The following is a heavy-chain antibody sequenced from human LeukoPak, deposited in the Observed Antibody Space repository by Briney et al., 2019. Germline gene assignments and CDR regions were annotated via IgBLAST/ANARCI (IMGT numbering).Heavy chain of an antibody. CDR1: GFTFDDYG. Sequence: GGSLRLSCAASGFTFDDYGMSLVRQGPGKGLEWVSGINWNGGSIGYADSVKGRFTISRDNAKNSLYLQMNSLRAEDTALYYCARDPTEGFEESLSPPDYWGQGTLVTVSS. J-gene: IGHJ4*02. CDR3: ARDPTEGFEESLSPPDY. D-gene: IGHD3-10*01. V-gene: IGHV3-20*04. CDR2: INWNGGSI.